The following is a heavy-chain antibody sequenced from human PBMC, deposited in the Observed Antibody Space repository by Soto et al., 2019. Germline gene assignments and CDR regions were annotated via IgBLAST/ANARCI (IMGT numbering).Heavy chain of an antibody. Sequence: ASVKVSCKASGYTFTTYYIHWVRQAPGQGLEWMGIINPNSGTTNYAQNFRDRVTMTGDTSTSTVYMELSSLRSEDTAVYYCARALDYGDDGYFDLWGRGTLVTVSS. J-gene: IGHJ2*01. CDR3: ARALDYGDDGYFDL. V-gene: IGHV1-46*03. CDR2: INPNSGTT. D-gene: IGHD4-17*01. CDR1: GYTFTTYY.